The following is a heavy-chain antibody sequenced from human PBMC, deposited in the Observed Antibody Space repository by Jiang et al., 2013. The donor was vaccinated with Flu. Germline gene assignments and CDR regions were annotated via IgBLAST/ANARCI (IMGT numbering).Heavy chain of an antibody. Sequence: LLKPSETPSLTCTVSGGSISSDYWSWVRQPPGKGLEWIGYVYYSGSTRYNPSLRSRVTISVDTSKNQFSLKLSSVTAADTAVYYCARDSPMAPRYYGMDVWGQGTTVTVSS. D-gene: IGHD3-10*01. V-gene: IGHV4-59*01. J-gene: IGHJ6*02. CDR2: VYYSGST. CDR1: GGSISSDY. CDR3: ARDSPMAPRYYGMDV.